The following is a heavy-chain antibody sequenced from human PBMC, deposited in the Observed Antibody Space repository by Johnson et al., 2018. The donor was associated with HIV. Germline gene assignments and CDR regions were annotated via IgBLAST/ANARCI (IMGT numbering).Heavy chain of an antibody. Sequence: VQLVESGGGLVKPGGSLRLSCAASGFTFSDYYMSWIRQAPGKGLEWVSVIFPGGDTSYAASVRGRFTISRDNSKNTLYLQMNTLRADDTGVYFCARGREDSWGQGTMVTVSS. V-gene: IGHV3-66*01. CDR2: IFPGGDT. CDR3: ARGREDS. D-gene: IGHD1-26*01. CDR1: GFTFSDYY. J-gene: IGHJ3*01.